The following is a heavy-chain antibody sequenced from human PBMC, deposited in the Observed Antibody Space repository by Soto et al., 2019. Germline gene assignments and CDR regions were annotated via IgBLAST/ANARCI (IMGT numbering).Heavy chain of an antibody. D-gene: IGHD5-12*01. CDR2: IVVGSGNT. Sequence: SVKVSCKASGFTFTSSAVQWVRQARGQRLEWIGWIVVGSGNTNYAQKFQERVTITRDMSTSTAYMELSSLRSEDTAVYYCAAESSIVATIVLGYYGMDVWGQGTTVTVSS. V-gene: IGHV1-58*01. CDR3: AAESSIVATIVLGYYGMDV. CDR1: GFTFTSSA. J-gene: IGHJ6*02.